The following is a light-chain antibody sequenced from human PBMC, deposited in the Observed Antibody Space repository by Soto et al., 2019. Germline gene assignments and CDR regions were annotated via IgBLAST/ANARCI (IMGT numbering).Light chain of an antibody. CDR1: QSVSSSY. V-gene: IGKV3-20*01. CDR2: GAS. J-gene: IGKJ4*01. Sequence: MVLTQYPGTLSLSPGERATLSCRASQSVSSSYLAWYQQKPGQAPRLLIYGASSRATGIPDRFSGSGSGTDFTLTISRLEPEDFAVYYCQQYGSSPTFGGGTKVDIK. CDR3: QQYGSSPT.